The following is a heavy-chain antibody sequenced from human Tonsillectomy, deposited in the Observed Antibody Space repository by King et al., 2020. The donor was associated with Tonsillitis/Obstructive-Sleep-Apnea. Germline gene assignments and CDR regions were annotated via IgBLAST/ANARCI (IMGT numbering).Heavy chain of an antibody. J-gene: IGHJ6*03. V-gene: IGHV4-34*01. CDR2: INHSGNT. CDR3: GTNNGDYYYYMDV. CDR1: GGSFSGYY. D-gene: IGHD2-8*01. Sequence: VQLQQWGAGLLKPSETLSLTCAIYGGSFSGYYWSWIRQPPGKGLEWIGEINHSGNTDYNPSLKSRVTISVDTSKNQISLKLTSVTAADTAVYFCGTNNGDYYYYMDVWGKGTTVTVSS.